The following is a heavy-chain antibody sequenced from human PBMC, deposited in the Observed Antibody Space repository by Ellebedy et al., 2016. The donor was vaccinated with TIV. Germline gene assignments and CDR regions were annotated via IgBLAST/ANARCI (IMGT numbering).Heavy chain of an antibody. CDR1: GFIFSSYG. D-gene: IGHD1-7*01. J-gene: IGHJ4*02. CDR2: ISYDGSFK. V-gene: IGHV3-30*03. CDR3: ARDHQLELDY. Sequence: GGSLRLSXAASGFIFSSYGMHWVRQAPGKGLEWVAVISYDGSFKYYADSVKGRFTISRDNSKDTLYLQMNSLRPEDTAVYYCARDHQLELDYWGQGTLVTVSS.